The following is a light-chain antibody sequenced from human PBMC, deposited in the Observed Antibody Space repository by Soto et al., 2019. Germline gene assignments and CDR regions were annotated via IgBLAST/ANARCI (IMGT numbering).Light chain of an antibody. V-gene: IGKV1-16*02. CDR3: QQYNAFPLT. J-gene: IGKJ4*01. Sequence: DIQMTQSPSSLSASVGDRVTITCRASQDISNSLAWIQQKPGAAPKSLIYAASSLQSGVPSKFSGRGSGTDFTLTISSLQTEDFATYYCQQYNAFPLTFGGGTQVEIK. CDR1: QDISNS. CDR2: AAS.